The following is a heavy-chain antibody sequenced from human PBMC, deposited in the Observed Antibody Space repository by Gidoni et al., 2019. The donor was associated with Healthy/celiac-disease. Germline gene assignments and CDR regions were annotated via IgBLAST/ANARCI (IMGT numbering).Heavy chain of an antibody. CDR1: GGSISSSSYY. D-gene: IGHD6-19*01. CDR3: ARHPTHRRLVHPYWYFDL. J-gene: IGHJ2*01. Sequence: QLQLQESGPGLVKPSETLSLTCTVSGGSISSSSYYWGWIRQPPGKGLEWIGSIYYSGSTYYNPSLKSRVTISVDTSKNQFSLKLSSVTAADTAVYYCARHPTHRRLVHPYWYFDLWGRGTLVTVSS. CDR2: IYYSGST. V-gene: IGHV4-39*01.